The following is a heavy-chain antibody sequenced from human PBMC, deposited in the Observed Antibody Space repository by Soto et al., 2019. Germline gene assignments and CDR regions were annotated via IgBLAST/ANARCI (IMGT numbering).Heavy chain of an antibody. D-gene: IGHD2-15*01. Sequence: QVQLVQSGAEVKKPGASVKISCKASGYTFTRYTMNWVRQAPGQRPEWMGWINPDNGNTKSSQKFQDRVIITRDTSASTAYMDLSSLSSEDTAVYYCARGIATGQLDPWGQGTLVTVSS. V-gene: IGHV1-3*01. J-gene: IGHJ5*02. CDR3: ARGIATGQLDP. CDR2: INPDNGNT. CDR1: GYTFTRYT.